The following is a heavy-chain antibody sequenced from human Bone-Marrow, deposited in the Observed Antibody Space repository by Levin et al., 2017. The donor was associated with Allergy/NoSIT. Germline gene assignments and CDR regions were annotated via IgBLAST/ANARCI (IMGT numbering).Heavy chain of an antibody. D-gene: IGHD2-2*03. CDR3: VRDGGYCSRPTCDGINWFDT. CDR2: ISYDGSNK. Sequence: PGGSLRLSCAASGFIFTGFTFNTYSMHWVRQAPGKGLEWVAVISYDGSNKYYADSVKGRFTISRDDSKNTLYLQMNNLRPEDTAVYYCVRDGGYCSRPTCDGINWFDTWGQGTLVTVSS. V-gene: IGHV3-30*14. J-gene: IGHJ5*02. CDR1: GFIFTGFTFNTYS.